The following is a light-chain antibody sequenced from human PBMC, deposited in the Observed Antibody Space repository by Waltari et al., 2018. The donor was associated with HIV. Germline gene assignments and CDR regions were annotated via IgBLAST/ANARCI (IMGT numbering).Light chain of an antibody. Sequence: DIQMTQSPSTLSASVGDRVTITCRASQSITNWLAWYQQKPGKAPHLLIYKASSLQSGVPSRFSGSGSGTEFTLTINSLQPDDFATYYCQKYDTYPYTFGQGTKVE. J-gene: IGKJ2*01. CDR2: KAS. CDR3: QKYDTYPYT. V-gene: IGKV1-5*03. CDR1: QSITNW.